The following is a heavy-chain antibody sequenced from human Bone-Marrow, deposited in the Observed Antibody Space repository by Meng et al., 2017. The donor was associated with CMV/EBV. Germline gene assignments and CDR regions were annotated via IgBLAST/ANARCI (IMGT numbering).Heavy chain of an antibody. CDR2: ISYDGSNK. J-gene: IGHJ6*02. CDR3: ARVGGYPPRGAWSVVTKYYGMDV. V-gene: IGHV3-30*04. CDR1: GFTFSSYA. Sequence: GESLKISCAASGFTFSSYAMHWVRQAPGKGLEWVVVISYDGSNKYYADSVKGRFTISRDNSKNTLYLQMNSLRAEDTAVYYCARVGGYPPRGAWSVVTKYYGMDVWGQGTTVTVSS. D-gene: IGHD4-23*01.